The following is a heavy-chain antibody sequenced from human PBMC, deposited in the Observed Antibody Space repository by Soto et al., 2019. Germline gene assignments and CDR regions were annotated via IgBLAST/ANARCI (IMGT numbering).Heavy chain of an antibody. CDR1: GGSISSSSYY. D-gene: IGHD3-3*01. Sequence: PSETLSLTCTVSGGSISSSSYYWGWIRQPPGKGLEWIGSIYYSGSTYYNPSLKSRVTISVDTSKNQFSLKLSSVTAADTAAYYCARQRFSIFGVVINPMGGLGTFDYWGQGTLVTVSS. J-gene: IGHJ4*02. CDR3: ARQRFSIFGVVINPMGGLGTFDY. CDR2: IYYSGST. V-gene: IGHV4-39*01.